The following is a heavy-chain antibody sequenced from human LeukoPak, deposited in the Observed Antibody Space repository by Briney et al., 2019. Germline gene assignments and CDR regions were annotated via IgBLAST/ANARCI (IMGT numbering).Heavy chain of an antibody. V-gene: IGHV3-30*02. CDR1: GFTFSSYG. CDR3: AKVFLNFPGIVGSLRGGFDP. CDR2: IRYDGSNK. D-gene: IGHD1-26*01. Sequence: GGSLRLSCAASGFTFSSYGMHWVRQAPGKGLEWVAFIRYDGSNKYYADSVKGRFTISRDNSKNTLYLQMNSLRAEDTAVYYCAKVFLNFPGIVGSLRGGFDPGGRGTLFTVSS. J-gene: IGHJ5*02.